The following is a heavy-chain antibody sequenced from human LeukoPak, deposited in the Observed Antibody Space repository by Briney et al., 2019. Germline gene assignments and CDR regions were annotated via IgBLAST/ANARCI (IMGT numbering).Heavy chain of an antibody. D-gene: IGHD3-3*01. Sequence: PGESLKISCKGSGYSFTRYWIGWVRQMPGKGLEWMGIIYPGDSDTRYSPSFQGQVTISADKSISTAYLQWSSLKASDTAMYYCARRPIYDFWSGYYDDWFDPWGQGTLVTVSS. J-gene: IGHJ5*02. V-gene: IGHV5-51*01. CDR3: ARRPIYDFWSGYYDDWFDP. CDR2: IYPGDSDT. CDR1: GYSFTRYW.